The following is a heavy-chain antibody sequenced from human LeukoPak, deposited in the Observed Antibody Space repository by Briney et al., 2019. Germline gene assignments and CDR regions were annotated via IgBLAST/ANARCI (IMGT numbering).Heavy chain of an antibody. Sequence: PGGSLRLSCVASGFTFSSFGMNWVRQAPGKGLEWVSYIGSGSSAIHYADSVKGRFTISRDDAKNSLYLQMNSLRAEDTAVYYCARDAFRSGWLNWGQGTLFTVSS. CDR1: GFTFSSFG. CDR3: ARDAFRSGWLN. D-gene: IGHD6-19*01. CDR2: IGSGSSAI. J-gene: IGHJ4*02. V-gene: IGHV3-48*04.